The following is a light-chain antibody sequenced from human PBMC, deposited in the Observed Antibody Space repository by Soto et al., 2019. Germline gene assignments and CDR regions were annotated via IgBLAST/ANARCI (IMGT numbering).Light chain of an antibody. CDR3: QQYKSYPWT. V-gene: IGKV1-5*01. CDR1: QSISSW. CDR2: DAS. J-gene: IGKJ1*01. Sequence: DIQMTQSPSTLSASIGDRVTITCRSSQSISSWLAWYQQKPGKAPKLLIYDASSLESGVPSRFSGSGSGTEFTLTISGLQPDDFATYHCQQYKSYPWTFGQGTKVEI.